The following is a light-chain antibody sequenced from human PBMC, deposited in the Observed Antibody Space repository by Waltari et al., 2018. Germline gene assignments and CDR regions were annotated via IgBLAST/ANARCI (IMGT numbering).Light chain of an antibody. Sequence: AIQMTHSPSSLSASVGDRVTITCRASENIKNELGWYQQKPGKAPNLLIFAASSLQSGVPSRFSASGSGTDFTLTISSLQPEDFATYYCLQDYTFPLTFGGGTKVDI. CDR3: LQDYTFPLT. CDR1: ENIKNE. CDR2: AAS. J-gene: IGKJ4*01. V-gene: IGKV1-6*01.